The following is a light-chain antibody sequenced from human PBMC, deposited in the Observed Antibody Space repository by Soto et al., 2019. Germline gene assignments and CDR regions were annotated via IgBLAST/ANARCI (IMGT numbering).Light chain of an antibody. J-gene: IGKJ5*01. CDR1: QTISSNY. CDR3: QQYNDWPPT. V-gene: IGKV3-20*01. Sequence: EIVLTQSPGTLFLSPVGRANLSGRATQTISSNYLAWYQQKPGQAPKLLIHGASTRATGIPDRFSGSGSGTDFPLTISRLEPEDFAVYYCQQYNDWPPTVGQGTR. CDR2: GAS.